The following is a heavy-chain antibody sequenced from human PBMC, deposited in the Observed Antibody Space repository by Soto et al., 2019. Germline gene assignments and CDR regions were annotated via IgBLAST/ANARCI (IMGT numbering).Heavy chain of an antibody. D-gene: IGHD6-13*01. Sequence: QVQLMQSGAEVKKPGSSVKVSCKASGDTFNSYAVNWVRQAPGQGLEWMGGIIPIFGAANYAEKFQGRVTITADESTSTVYMELRSLRSADTPVFYCARELRITTAGPRPYDYWGQGTLVTVSS. CDR3: ARELRITTAGPRPYDY. CDR2: IIPIFGAA. V-gene: IGHV1-69*12. CDR1: GDTFNSYA. J-gene: IGHJ4*02.